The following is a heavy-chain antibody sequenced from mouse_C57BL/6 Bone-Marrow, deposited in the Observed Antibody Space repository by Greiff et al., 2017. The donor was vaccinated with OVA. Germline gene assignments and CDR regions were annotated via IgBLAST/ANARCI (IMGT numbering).Heavy chain of an antibody. CDR3: ARTVVAGHYAMDY. J-gene: IGHJ4*01. CDR2: IWTGGGT. D-gene: IGHD1-1*01. CDR1: GFSLTSYA. Sequence: VQLQQSGPGLVAPSQSLSITCTVSGFSLTSYAISWVRQPPGKGLEWLGVIWTGGGTNYNSALKSRLSISKDNSKSQVFLKMNSLQTDDTARYYCARTVVAGHYAMDYWGQGTSVTVSS. V-gene: IGHV2-9-1*01.